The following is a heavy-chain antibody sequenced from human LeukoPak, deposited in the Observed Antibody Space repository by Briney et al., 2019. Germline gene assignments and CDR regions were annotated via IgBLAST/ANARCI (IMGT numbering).Heavy chain of an antibody. D-gene: IGHD2-2*01. CDR2: ISSSSSYI. CDR3: ARCLTSNYGMDV. J-gene: IGHJ6*02. CDR1: GFTFSSYS. V-gene: IGHV3-21*01. Sequence: GGSLRLSCAASGFTFSSYSMNWVRQAPGKGLEWVSSISSSSSYIYYADSVKGRFTISRDNAKNSLYLQMNSLRAEDTAVYYCARCLTSNYGMDVWGQGTTVTVSS.